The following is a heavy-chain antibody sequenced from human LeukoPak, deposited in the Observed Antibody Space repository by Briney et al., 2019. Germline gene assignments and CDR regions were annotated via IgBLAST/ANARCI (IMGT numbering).Heavy chain of an antibody. J-gene: IGHJ4*02. CDR1: GFTFSDHF. V-gene: IGHV3-11*04. CDR2: ISSGGSPM. Sequence: GASLRLSCAASGFTFSDHFMSWIRQSPGKGLEWVAYISSGGSPMYYVDSVKSRSTISRDNAKNSLYLEIHSLRVEDTGVYYCVRDSHYYDTTDPKYRLDYWGQGTLVSVSS. D-gene: IGHD3-22*01. CDR3: VRDSHYYDTTDPKYRLDY.